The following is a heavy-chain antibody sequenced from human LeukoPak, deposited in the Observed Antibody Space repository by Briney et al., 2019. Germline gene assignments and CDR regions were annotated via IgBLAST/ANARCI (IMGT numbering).Heavy chain of an antibody. Sequence: SETLSLTCTVSGGSISSSSYYWGWIRQPPGKGLEWIGSIYYSGSTYYNPSLKSRVTISVDTSKNQFSLKLSSVTAADTAVYYCARHGVVTGVDYWGQGTLVTVSS. D-gene: IGHD4-23*01. CDR3: ARHGVVTGVDY. J-gene: IGHJ4*02. V-gene: IGHV4-39*01. CDR2: IYYSGST. CDR1: GGSISSSSYY.